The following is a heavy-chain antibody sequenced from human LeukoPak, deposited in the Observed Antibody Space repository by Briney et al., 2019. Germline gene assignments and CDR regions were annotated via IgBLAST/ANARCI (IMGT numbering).Heavy chain of an antibody. CDR1: GGTFSSYA. CDR2: IIPIFGTA. CDR3: ARDTRSSIQTYYFDY. J-gene: IGHJ4*02. V-gene: IGHV1-69*05. D-gene: IGHD6-6*01. Sequence: ASVKVSCKASGGTFSSYAISWVRQAPGQGLEWMGRIIPIFGTANYAQKFQGRVTITTDESTSTAYMELSSLRSEDTAVYYCARDTRSSIQTYYFDYWGQGTLVTVSS.